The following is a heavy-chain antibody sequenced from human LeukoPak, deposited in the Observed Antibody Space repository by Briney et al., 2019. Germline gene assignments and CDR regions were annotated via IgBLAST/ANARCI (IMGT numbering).Heavy chain of an antibody. V-gene: IGHV4-4*07. Sequence: SETLSLTCTVSGVSISSYYWSWIRQPAGRGLEWIGRVYTSGSTNYNPSLKSRVTMSVDTSKNQFSLKLSSVTAADTAVYYCVRDRGIQLWPYYFDYWGQGTLVTVSS. J-gene: IGHJ4*02. CDR1: GVSISSYY. CDR2: VYTSGST. CDR3: VRDRGIQLWPYYFDY. D-gene: IGHD5-18*01.